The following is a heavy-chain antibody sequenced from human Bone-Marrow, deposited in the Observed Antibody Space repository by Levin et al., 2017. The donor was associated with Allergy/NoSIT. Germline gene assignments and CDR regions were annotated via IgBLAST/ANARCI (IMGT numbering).Heavy chain of an antibody. CDR3: AKEGGYGSSFFFDN. V-gene: IGHV3-30*18. D-gene: IGHD5-12*01. CDR2: ISFDGSKK. Sequence: GSLRLSCAASGFKFNTYGMNWVRQSPGKGLEWMAVISFDGSKKQYVDSLQGRLTISRDNSKNTVYLQIDSLRHEDTGVYYCAKEGGYGSSFFFDNWGQGTLVTVSS. J-gene: IGHJ4*02. CDR1: GFKFNTYG.